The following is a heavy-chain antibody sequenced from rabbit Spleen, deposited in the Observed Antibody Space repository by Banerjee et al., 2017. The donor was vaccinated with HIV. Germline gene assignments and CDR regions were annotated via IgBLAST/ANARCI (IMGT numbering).Heavy chain of an antibody. CDR1: GFSFSSNDY. V-gene: IGHV1S40*01. CDR2: ISGGSSGST. Sequence: QSLEESGGDLVKPGASLTLTCTASGFSFSSNDYMCWVRQAPGKGLEWIACISGGSSGSTDYASWAKGRFTISKTSSTTVTLQMTSLTAADTASYFCARDDGPGIEYYWGLWGQGTLVTVS. D-gene: IGHD3-1*01. J-gene: IGHJ4*01. CDR3: ARDDGPGIEYYWGL.